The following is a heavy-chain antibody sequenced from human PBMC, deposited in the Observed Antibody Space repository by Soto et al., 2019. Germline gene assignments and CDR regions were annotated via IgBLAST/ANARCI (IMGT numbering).Heavy chain of an antibody. J-gene: IGHJ4*02. CDR3: ARDPDYGDYWGYFFDS. CDR1: GYTFAAYY. D-gene: IGHD4-17*01. V-gene: IGHV1-2*02. Sequence: ASVKVSCKTSGYTFAAYYIHWIRQAPGQGLEWMGWINPTSGGTVYAQNFQDRVTMTRDTSISTAYMELRRLNSDDTAVYYCARDPDYGDYWGYFFDSSGPGTPVT. CDR2: INPTSGGT.